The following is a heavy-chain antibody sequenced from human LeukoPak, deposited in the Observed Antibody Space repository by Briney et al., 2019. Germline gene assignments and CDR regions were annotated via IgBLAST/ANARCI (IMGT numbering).Heavy chain of an antibody. J-gene: IGHJ4*02. CDR2: ISYDGSNK. Sequence: QPGRSLRLSCAASGFTFSSYAMHWVRQAPGKGLEWVAVISYDGSNKYYADSVKGRFTISRDNSKNTLYLQMNSLRAEDTAVYYCAKDGSGPHNWNRIYYFDYWGQGTLVTVSS. CDR3: AKDGSGPHNWNRIYYFDY. CDR1: GFTFSSYA. D-gene: IGHD1-1*01. V-gene: IGHV3-30-3*01.